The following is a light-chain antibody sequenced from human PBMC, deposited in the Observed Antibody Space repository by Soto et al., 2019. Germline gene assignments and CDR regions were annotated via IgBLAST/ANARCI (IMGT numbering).Light chain of an antibody. CDR3: LHTVQLPYT. CDR1: QSLLDSA. J-gene: IGKJ2*01. Sequence: DIVMTQTPLSLSVTPGQPASISCKSTQSLLDSAWYLPRPGQPPQVLISEVSKRFSGVSDRFSGSGSGTDFPLNISRVEAEDVGVYYCLHTVQLPYTFGQGTRLEIK. V-gene: IGKV2D-29*01. CDR2: EVS.